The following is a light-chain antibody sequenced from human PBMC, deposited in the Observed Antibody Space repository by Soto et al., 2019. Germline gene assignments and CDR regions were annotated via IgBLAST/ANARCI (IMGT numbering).Light chain of an antibody. CDR3: QQYNNWPST. V-gene: IGKV1-5*03. J-gene: IGKJ1*01. CDR2: KAS. CDR1: QSIDIW. Sequence: DIQMTQSPSTLSASVGDRVTITCRASQSIDIWLAWYQQKPGKAPNLLIYKASSLESGVPSRFSGSGSGTEFTLTISNLQSEDFVVYYCQQYNNWPSTFGQGTKVDIK.